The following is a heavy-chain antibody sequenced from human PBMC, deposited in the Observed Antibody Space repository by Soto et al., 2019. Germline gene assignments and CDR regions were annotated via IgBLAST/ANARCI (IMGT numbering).Heavy chain of an antibody. Sequence: QLQLQESGPGLVKPSETLSLTCTVSGGSISSSSYYWGWIRQPPGKGLEWIGSIYYSGSTYYNPSLKRRVPRSLYTSSLQFSLNLSSVTAAHPPLYYCSGDRIYDSRGYYGYWVQGTLVPVSS. V-gene: IGHV4-39*02. CDR2: IYYSGST. J-gene: IGHJ4*02. CDR3: SGDRIYDSRGYYGY. CDR1: GGSISSSSYY. D-gene: IGHD3-22*01.